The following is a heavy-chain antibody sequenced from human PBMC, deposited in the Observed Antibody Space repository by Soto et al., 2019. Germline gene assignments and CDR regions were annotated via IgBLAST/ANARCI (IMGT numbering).Heavy chain of an antibody. Sequence: QVQLQESGPGLVKPSETLSLTCTVSGGSISSYYWSWIRQPPGKGLEWIGYIYYSRSTTYNPSLKSRVTISVDTSKNQFSLKLSSVTAADTAVYYCARVFWSGYSWFDPWGQGTLVTVSS. CDR1: GGSISSYY. V-gene: IGHV4-59*01. CDR2: IYYSRST. J-gene: IGHJ5*02. D-gene: IGHD3-3*01. CDR3: ARVFWSGYSWFDP.